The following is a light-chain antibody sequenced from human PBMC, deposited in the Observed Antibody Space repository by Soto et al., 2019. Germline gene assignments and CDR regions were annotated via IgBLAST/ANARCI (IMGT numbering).Light chain of an antibody. V-gene: IGKV3-15*01. CDR2: GAF. J-gene: IGKJ4*01. CDR1: QSVNYT. Sequence: EIVMTQSPATLSVSPGETATLSCRASQSVNYTLAWYQQKPGQGPRLLIYGAFTRATGIPARFSGSGSGTEFTLTISSLQSEDFAVYYCQQYKNWPPLTFGGGTKVEIK. CDR3: QQYKNWPPLT.